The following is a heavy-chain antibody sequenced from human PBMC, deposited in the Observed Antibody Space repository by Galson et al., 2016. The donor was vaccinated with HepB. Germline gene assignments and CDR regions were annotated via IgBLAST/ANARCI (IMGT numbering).Heavy chain of an antibody. D-gene: IGHD6-19*01. CDR3: ARDDSGGWYGFHYGMDV. V-gene: IGHV4-59*01. CDR1: GASISGYY. J-gene: IGHJ6*02. CDR2: IYYSGRT. Sequence: ETLSLTCTVSGASISGYYLSWIRQPPGKGLEWIGYIYYSGRTNYNPSLKSRVTISVGTSKNQFFLKLSSVTAADTAVYYCARDDSGGWYGFHYGMDVWGQGTTVTVSS.